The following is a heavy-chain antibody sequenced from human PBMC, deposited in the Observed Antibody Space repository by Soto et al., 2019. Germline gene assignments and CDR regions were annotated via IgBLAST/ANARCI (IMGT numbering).Heavy chain of an antibody. J-gene: IGHJ6*02. V-gene: IGHV3-48*02. Sequence: LRLSCAASGFTFSSYSMNWVRQAPWKGLEWVSYISSSSSTIYYADSVKGRFTISRDNAKNSLYLQMNSLRDEETAVYYCARDSRRDKVMVTYYFYYYGMDVWGQGTTVTVSS. CDR3: ARDSRRDKVMVTYYFYYYGMDV. D-gene: IGHD5-18*01. CDR1: GFTFSSYS. CDR2: ISSSSSTI.